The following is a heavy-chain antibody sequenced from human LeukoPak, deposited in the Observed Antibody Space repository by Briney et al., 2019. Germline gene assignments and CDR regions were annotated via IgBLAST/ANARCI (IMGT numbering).Heavy chain of an antibody. Sequence: GRSLRLSCAASGFTFSSYGMHWVRQAPGKGLEWVSYISSSSSTISYPDSVEGRFTISRDNAKNSLYLQMNNLRAEDTAVYYCARDRWTNGVCYTFAYWGQGTLVTVSS. V-gene: IGHV3-48*01. J-gene: IGHJ4*02. CDR3: ARDRWTNGVCYTFAY. CDR1: GFTFSSYG. CDR2: ISSSSSTI. D-gene: IGHD2-8*01.